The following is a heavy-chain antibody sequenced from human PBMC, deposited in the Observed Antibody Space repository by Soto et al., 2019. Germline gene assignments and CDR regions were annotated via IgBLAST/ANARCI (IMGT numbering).Heavy chain of an antibody. D-gene: IGHD3-16*01. V-gene: IGHV3-15*07. CDR2: IKSKTDGGTT. Sequence: GGSLRLSCAASGFTFSNAWMNWVRQAPGKGLEWVGRIKSKTDGGTTDYAAPVKGRFTISRDDSKNTLYLQMNSLKTEDTAVYYCTADIEFYDYVWGSPEINWGQGTLVTVSS. CDR3: TADIEFYDYVWGSPEIN. J-gene: IGHJ4*02. CDR1: GFTFSNAW.